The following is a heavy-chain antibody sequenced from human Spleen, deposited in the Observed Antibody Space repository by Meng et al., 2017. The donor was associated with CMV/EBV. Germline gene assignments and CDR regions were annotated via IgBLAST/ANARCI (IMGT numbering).Heavy chain of an antibody. D-gene: IGHD2-21*02. V-gene: IGHV4-34*01. CDR3: ARLGRGGDMIFDS. CDR2: INHSGST. J-gene: IGHJ4*02. CDR1: GGSFSGYY. Sequence: SETLSLTCAVYGGSFSGYYWSWIRQPPGKGLEWIGEINHSGSTNYNPSLKSRVTMSLEKSKNQFSLNLTSVTAADTAVYYCARLGRGGDMIFDSWGRGILVTVSS.